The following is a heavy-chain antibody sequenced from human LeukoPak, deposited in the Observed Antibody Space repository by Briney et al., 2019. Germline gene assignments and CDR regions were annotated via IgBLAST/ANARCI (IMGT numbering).Heavy chain of an antibody. CDR3: VRQKKSHGNFDY. V-gene: IGHV3-13*01. CDR1: GFTFSDHA. CDR2: VGIAADT. Sequence: GGSLRLSCAASGFTFSDHAMHWVRQAPGKGLEWVSAVGIAADTFYPGSVKGRFTISRENAKNSLYLQMNSLRVEDTAVYYCVRQKKSHGNFDYWGQGTLVTVSS. J-gene: IGHJ4*02. D-gene: IGHD1-26*01.